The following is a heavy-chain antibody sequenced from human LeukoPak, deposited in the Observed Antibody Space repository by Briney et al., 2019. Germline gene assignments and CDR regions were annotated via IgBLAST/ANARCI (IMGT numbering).Heavy chain of an antibody. V-gene: IGHV1-69*04. D-gene: IGHD6-13*01. CDR1: GGTFSSYA. CDR3: ARGSDSSSWSKDY. Sequence: SVKVSCKASGGTFSSYAISWVRQAPGQGLEWMGRIIPILGIANYAQKFQGRVTITADKSTSTAYMELSSLRSEDTAVYYCARGSDSSSWSKDYWGQGTLITVSS. J-gene: IGHJ4*02. CDR2: IIPILGIA.